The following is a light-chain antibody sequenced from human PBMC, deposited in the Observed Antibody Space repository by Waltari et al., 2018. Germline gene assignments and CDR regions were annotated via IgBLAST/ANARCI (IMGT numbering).Light chain of an antibody. CDR3: SLSPNDALV. CDR1: TGAVTSGHF. V-gene: IGLV7-46*01. Sequence: QAVVTQEPSLTVSPGGTVTLTCGSSTGAVTSGHFPYWFQQKPGQAPRPLIYDISYKHPVTPARFSGSRLGGKAALTLSGAQPEDEADYYCSLSPNDALVFGGGTKLTVL. CDR2: DIS. J-gene: IGLJ2*01.